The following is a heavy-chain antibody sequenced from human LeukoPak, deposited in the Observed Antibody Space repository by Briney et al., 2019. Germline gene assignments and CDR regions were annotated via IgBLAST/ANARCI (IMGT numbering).Heavy chain of an antibody. V-gene: IGHV1-2*02. CDR1: GYTFTGYY. J-gene: IGHJ6*03. CDR3: ARVEYYDSSGYSMGGYYYMDV. D-gene: IGHD3-22*01. Sequence: ASVKVSCKASGYTFTGYYMHWVRQAPGQGLEHMGWINPSNGATSYAQKFQGRVTMTRDTSITTAYMELSRLRSDDTAVYYCARVEYYDSSGYSMGGYYYMDVWGKGTTVTVSS. CDR2: INPSNGAT.